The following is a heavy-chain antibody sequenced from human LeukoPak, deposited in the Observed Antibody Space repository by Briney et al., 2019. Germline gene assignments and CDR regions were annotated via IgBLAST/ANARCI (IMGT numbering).Heavy chain of an antibody. CDR1: GGSFSGSF. V-gene: IGHV4-34*01. CDR3: ARGLRRRGADSFDL. CDR2: INHSGST. D-gene: IGHD1-26*01. Sequence: SETLSLTCAVYGGSFSGSFWTWIRQPPGKGLEWIGEINHSGSTNSNPSLKSRVTTSVDTSKSQFSLKLRSVTAADTALYYCARGLRRRGADSFDLWGQGTMVTVSS. J-gene: IGHJ3*01.